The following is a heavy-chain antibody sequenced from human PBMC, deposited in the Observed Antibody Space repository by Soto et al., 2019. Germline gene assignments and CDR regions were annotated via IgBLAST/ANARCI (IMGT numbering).Heavy chain of an antibody. J-gene: IGHJ3*02. D-gene: IGHD6-19*01. V-gene: IGHV3-30*18. CDR3: AKDKCSSGWYCAFDI. CDR1: GFTFSSYG. Sequence: PGGSLRLSCAASGFTFSSYGMHWVRQAPGKGLEWVAVISYDGSNKYYADSVKGRFTISRDNSKNTLYLQMNSLRAKDTAVYYCAKDKCSSGWYCAFDIWGQGTMVTVSS. CDR2: ISYDGSNK.